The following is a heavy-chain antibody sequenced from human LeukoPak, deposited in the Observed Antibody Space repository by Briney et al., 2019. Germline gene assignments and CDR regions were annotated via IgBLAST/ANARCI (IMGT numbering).Heavy chain of an antibody. D-gene: IGHD3-3*01. CDR2: ISGSGGST. CDR3: AKEAPLRFLEWLLSGVFDY. CDR1: GFTFSSYA. Sequence: GGSLRLSCAASGFTFSSYAISWVRQAPGKGLEWVSAISGSGGSTYYADTVKGRFTISRDNSKNTAYLQMNSLRAEDTAVYYCAKEAPLRFLEWLLSGVFDYWGQGTLATVSS. J-gene: IGHJ4*02. V-gene: IGHV3-23*01.